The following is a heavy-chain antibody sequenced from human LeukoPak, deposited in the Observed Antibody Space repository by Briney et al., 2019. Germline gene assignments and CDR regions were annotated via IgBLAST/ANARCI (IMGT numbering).Heavy chain of an antibody. V-gene: IGHV3-30*03. CDR3: VRDRAGGNSVWFDP. D-gene: IGHD4-23*01. J-gene: IGHJ5*02. CDR1: GFTFSNYG. Sequence: LVESGGGVVQPGRSLRLSCAASGFTFSNYGMHWVRQAPGKGLEWVALISYDGSNKYFADSVKGRFTISRDNSKNTLYLQMHSLRAEDTAVYYCVRDRAGGNSVWFDPWGQGTLVTVSS. CDR2: ISYDGSNK.